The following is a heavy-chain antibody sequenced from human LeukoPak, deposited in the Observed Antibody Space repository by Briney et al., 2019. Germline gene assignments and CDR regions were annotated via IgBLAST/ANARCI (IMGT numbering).Heavy chain of an antibody. CDR2: ISYDGSNK. V-gene: IGHV3-30*03. J-gene: IGHJ4*02. CDR1: GFTVSSNY. D-gene: IGHD5-12*01. Sequence: GGSLRLSCAASGFTVSSNYMSWVRQAPGKGLEWVAVISYDGSNKYYADSVKGRFTISRDNSKNTLYLQMNSLRAEDTAVYYCTRDPYSGYDPYYFDYWGQGTLVTVSS. CDR3: TRDPYSGYDPYYFDY.